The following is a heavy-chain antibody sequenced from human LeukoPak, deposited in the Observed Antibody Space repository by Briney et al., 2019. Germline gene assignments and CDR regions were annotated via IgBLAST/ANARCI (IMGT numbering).Heavy chain of an antibody. J-gene: IGHJ4*02. Sequence: SQTLSLTCTVSGGSISSGSYYWSWIRQPAGKGLEWIGRIYTSGRTNYNPCLMSRVTISVDTSKNQFSLKLSSVTAADTAVYYCARETRPTNFDYWGQETLVTVSS. V-gene: IGHV4-61*02. CDR1: GGSISSGSYY. CDR3: ARETRPTNFDY. CDR2: IYTSGRT.